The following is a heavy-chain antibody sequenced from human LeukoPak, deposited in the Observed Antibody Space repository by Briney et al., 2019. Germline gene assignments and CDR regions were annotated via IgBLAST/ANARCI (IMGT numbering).Heavy chain of an antibody. CDR2: ISWNSGSI. CDR3: AKDGGNWNYFDY. V-gene: IGHV3-9*01. Sequence: GRSLRLSCAASGLPFDDYAMHWVRHAPGKGLEWVSGISWNSGSIGYADSVKGRFTISRDNAKNSLYLQMNSLRAEDTALYYCAKDGGNWNYFDYWGQGTLVTVSS. J-gene: IGHJ4*02. D-gene: IGHD2-15*01. CDR1: GLPFDDYA.